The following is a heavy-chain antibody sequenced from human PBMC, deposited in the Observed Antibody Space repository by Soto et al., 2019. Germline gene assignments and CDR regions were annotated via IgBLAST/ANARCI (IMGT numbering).Heavy chain of an antibody. Sequence: AETLSLTCSVSGGSISSNHYYWGWIRQPPGKGLEWIGSITYDGTTYHNSSLKSRATISVDTSKSQFSLKLTSVNAADTAIYYSARHVTYSSTWSLHWFDPWGQGNRVTVSS. CDR1: GGSISSNHYY. V-gene: IGHV4-39*01. J-gene: IGHJ5*02. CDR2: ITYDGTT. CDR3: ARHVTYSSTWSLHWFDP. D-gene: IGHD6-19*01.